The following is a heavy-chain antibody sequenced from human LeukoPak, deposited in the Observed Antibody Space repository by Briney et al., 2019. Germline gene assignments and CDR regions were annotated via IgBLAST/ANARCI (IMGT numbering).Heavy chain of an antibody. CDR2: IYYSGST. D-gene: IGHD7-27*01. Sequence: ASETLSLTCTVSGGSISSYYWRWIRQPPGKGLEWIGYIYYSGSTNYNPSLKSRVTISVDTSNNQFSLKLSSVTAAATAVYYCAILAPTNWGFDYWGQGTLVTVSS. V-gene: IGHV4-59*01. CDR3: AILAPTNWGFDY. J-gene: IGHJ4*02. CDR1: GGSISSYY.